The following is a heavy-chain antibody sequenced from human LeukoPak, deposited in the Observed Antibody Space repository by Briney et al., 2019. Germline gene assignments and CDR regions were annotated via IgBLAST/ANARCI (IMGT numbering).Heavy chain of an antibody. V-gene: IGHV3-49*04. D-gene: IGHD6-13*01. Sequence: PGGSLRLSCTASGFTIGDYAMNWVRQAPGKGLEWGGFIRSKAYGGTTEYAASVKGRFTISRDDSKSIAYLQMNSLKTEDTAVYYCTRVGAAAGTYYYYYYMDVWGKGTTVTISS. CDR2: IRSKAYGGTT. CDR3: TRVGAAAGTYYYYYYMDV. CDR1: GFTIGDYA. J-gene: IGHJ6*03.